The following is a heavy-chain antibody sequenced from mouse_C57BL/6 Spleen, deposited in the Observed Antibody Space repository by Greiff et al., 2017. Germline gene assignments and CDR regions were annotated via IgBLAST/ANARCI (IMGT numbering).Heavy chain of an antibody. Sequence: VQLQQSGAELVKPGASVKISCKASGYAFSSYWMNWVKQRPGKGLEWIGQIYPGDGDTNYNGKFKGKATLTADKSSSTAYMQLSSLTSEDSAVYFCARGITSEYYFDDWGQGTTLTVSS. CDR2: IYPGDGDT. D-gene: IGHD1-1*01. CDR1: GYAFSSYW. CDR3: ARGITSEYYFDD. V-gene: IGHV1-80*01. J-gene: IGHJ2*01.